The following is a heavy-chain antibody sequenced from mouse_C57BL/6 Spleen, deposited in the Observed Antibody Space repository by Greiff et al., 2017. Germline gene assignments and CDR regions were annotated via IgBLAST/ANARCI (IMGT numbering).Heavy chain of an antibody. CDR2: IRNKANGYTT. V-gene: IGHV7-3*01. CDR1: GFTFTDYY. Sequence: EVKLQESGGGLVQPGGSLSLSCVASGFTFTDYYMSWVRQPPGKALEWLGFIRNKANGYTTEYSASVKGRFTISRDNSQSILYLQMNALRAEDSATYYCARWGDYGWFAYWGQGTLVTVSA. J-gene: IGHJ3*01. CDR3: ARWGDYGWFAY. D-gene: IGHD2-4*01.